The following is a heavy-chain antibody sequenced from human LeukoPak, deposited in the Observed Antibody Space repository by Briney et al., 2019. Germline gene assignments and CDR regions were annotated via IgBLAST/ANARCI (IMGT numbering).Heavy chain of an antibody. CDR2: IYYIGSA. CDR3: ARDGYSYGGFDY. D-gene: IGHD5-18*01. CDR1: GGSVSSGDYY. J-gene: IGHJ4*02. Sequence: SETLSLTCTVSGGSVSSGDYYWSWVRQPPGKGLEWIGYIYYIGSANYNPSLESRVTISVDTSKNQFSLKLSSVTAADTAVYYCARDGYSYGGFDYWGQGTLVTVSS. V-gene: IGHV4-61*08.